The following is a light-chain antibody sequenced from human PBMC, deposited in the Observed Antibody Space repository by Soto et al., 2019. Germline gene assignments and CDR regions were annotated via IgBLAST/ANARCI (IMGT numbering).Light chain of an antibody. CDR2: GAS. V-gene: IGKV1-5*03. CDR1: ESINMW. J-gene: IGKJ1*01. CDR3: QQYYSYPGT. Sequence: DIQMTQSPSTLSASVGDRVTISCRASESINMWLAWYQQKSGKAPELLVYGASSLESGVPSRFSGSGSGTDFTLTISCLQSEDFATYYCQQYYSYPGTFGQGTKVDIK.